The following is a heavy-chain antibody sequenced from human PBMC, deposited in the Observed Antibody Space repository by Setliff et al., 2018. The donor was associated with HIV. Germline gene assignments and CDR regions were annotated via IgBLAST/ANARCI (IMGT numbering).Heavy chain of an antibody. V-gene: IGHV4-39*07. Sequence: PSETLSLTCTVSGGSISSSSYYWGWMRQPPGKGLEWIGSIYYSGSTYYNSSLKSRVTISVDTSKNQFSLKLSSVTAAATAVYYCARTGCSSGWSFDYWGQGTLVTVSS. CDR1: GGSISSSSYY. CDR3: ARTGCSSGWSFDY. J-gene: IGHJ4*02. D-gene: IGHD6-19*01. CDR2: IYYSGST.